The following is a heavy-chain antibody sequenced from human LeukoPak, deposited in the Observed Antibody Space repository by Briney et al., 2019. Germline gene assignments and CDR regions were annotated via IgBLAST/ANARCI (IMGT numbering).Heavy chain of an antibody. D-gene: IGHD4-17*01. CDR2: INHSGST. V-gene: IGHV4-34*01. CDR3: ARGRLSYGDRKPNWFDP. CDR1: GGSFSGYY. Sequence: SETLSLTCAVYGGSFSGYYWSWIRQPPGKGLEWIGEINHSGSTNYNPSLKSRVTISVDTSKNQFSLKLSSVTAADTAVYYCARGRLSYGDRKPNWFDPWGQGTLVTVSS. J-gene: IGHJ5*02.